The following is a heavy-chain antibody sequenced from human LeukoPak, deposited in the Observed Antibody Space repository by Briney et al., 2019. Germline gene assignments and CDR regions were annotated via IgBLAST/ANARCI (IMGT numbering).Heavy chain of an antibody. CDR3: ARGVNSGYFDY. D-gene: IGHD1-26*01. CDR2: IYYSGST. V-gene: IGHV4-59*01. Sequence: PSETLSLTCAVSGGSISTYYWSWIRQPPGKGLEWIGYIYYSGSTNYNPSLKSRVTISVDTSKNQFSLKLTSVTAADTAVYYCARGVNSGYFDYCGQGTLVTVSS. J-gene: IGHJ4*02. CDR1: GGSISTYY.